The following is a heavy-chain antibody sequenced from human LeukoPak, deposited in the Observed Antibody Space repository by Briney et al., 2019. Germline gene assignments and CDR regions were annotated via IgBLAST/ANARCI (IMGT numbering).Heavy chain of an antibody. CDR2: ISAYNGNT. V-gene: IGHV1-18*01. D-gene: IGHD3-3*01. Sequence: GASVKVSCKASGYTFTSYGISWVRQAPGQGLEWMGWISAYNGNTNYAQKLQGRVTMTTDTSTSTAYMELRSLRSDDTAVYYCARGSKSGLYYDFWSGYSDYWGQGTLVTVSS. J-gene: IGHJ4*02. CDR1: GYTFTSYG. CDR3: ARGSKSGLYYDFWSGYSDY.